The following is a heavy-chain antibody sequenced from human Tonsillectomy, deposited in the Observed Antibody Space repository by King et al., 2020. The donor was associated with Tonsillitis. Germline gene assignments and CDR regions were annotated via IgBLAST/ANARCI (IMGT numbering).Heavy chain of an antibody. CDR1: GYTFTNYG. Sequence: QLVQSGAEVKKPGASVQVSCKASGYTFTNYGITWVRQAPGQGLEWMGWISGYNGNTNYAQKFQGRVTLTTDTSTTTAYMDLRSLRSDDTAIYYCARGLGGSYYYGVDVWGQGTTVTVSS. D-gene: IGHD3-16*01. J-gene: IGHJ6*02. V-gene: IGHV1-18*04. CDR3: ARGLGGSYYYGVDV. CDR2: ISGYNGNT.